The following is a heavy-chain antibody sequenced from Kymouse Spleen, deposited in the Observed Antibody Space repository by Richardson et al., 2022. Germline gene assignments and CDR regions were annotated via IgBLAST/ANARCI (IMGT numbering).Heavy chain of an antibody. CDR2: INHSGST. J-gene: IGHJ6*02. CDR3: ARGYGDYGDYYYGMDV. CDR1: GGSFSGYY. Sequence: QVQLQQWGAGLLKPSETLSLTCAVYGGSFSGYYWSWIRQPPGKGLEWIGEINHSGSTNYNPSLKSRVTISVDTSKNQFSLKLSSVTAADTAVYYCARGYGDYGDYYYGMDVWGQGTTVTVSS. V-gene: IGHV4-34*01. D-gene: IGHD4-17*01.